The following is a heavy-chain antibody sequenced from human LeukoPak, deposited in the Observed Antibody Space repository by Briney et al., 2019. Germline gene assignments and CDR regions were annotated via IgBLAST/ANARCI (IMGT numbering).Heavy chain of an antibody. CDR1: GFTFSSYA. CDR3: AKDAEWELLGGYYYYYGMDV. D-gene: IGHD1-26*01. Sequence: GGSLRLSCAASGFTFSSYAMSWVRQAPGKGLEWVSAISGSGGSTYYADSVKGRFTISRDNTRNTLYLQMNSLRAEDTAVYYCAKDAEWELLGGYYYYYGMDVWGQGTTVTVSS. CDR2: ISGSGGST. J-gene: IGHJ6*02. V-gene: IGHV3-23*01.